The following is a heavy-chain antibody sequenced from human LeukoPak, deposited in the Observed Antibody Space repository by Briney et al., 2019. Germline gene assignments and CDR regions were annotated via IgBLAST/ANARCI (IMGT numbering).Heavy chain of an antibody. Sequence: GGTLRLSCVASGFTFSSYAMTWVRQAPGKGLEWVSGISGSGSGTYYADSVKGRFTISRDNSKNTLYLQLNSLRAEDTAVYYCAKGYSSGWANWLDPWGQGTLVTVSS. CDR1: GFTFSSYA. CDR2: ISGSGSGT. J-gene: IGHJ5*02. D-gene: IGHD6-19*01. V-gene: IGHV3-23*01. CDR3: AKGYSSGWANWLDP.